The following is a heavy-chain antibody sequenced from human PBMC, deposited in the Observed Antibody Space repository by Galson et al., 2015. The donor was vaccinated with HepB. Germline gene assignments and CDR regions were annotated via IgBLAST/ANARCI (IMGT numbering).Heavy chain of an antibody. CDR3: ARGTHQSSGWSQIDY. CDR2: IGTAGDP. CDR1: GFTFDDYG. V-gene: IGHV3-13*05. J-gene: IGHJ4*02. D-gene: IGHD6-19*01. Sequence: SLRLSCAASGFTFDDYGMSWVRQATGKGLEWVSAIGTAGDPYYPGSVKGRFTISRENAKNSLYLQMNSLRAGDTAVYYCARGTHQSSGWSQIDYWGQGTLVTVSS.